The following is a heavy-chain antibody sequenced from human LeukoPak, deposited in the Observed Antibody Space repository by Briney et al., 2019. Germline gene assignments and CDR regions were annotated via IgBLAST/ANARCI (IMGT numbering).Heavy chain of an antibody. D-gene: IGHD2-2*01. CDR3: ARERVPAAISRNHDAFDI. V-gene: IGHV1-69*05. J-gene: IGHJ3*02. CDR1: GGTFSSYA. CDR2: IIPIFGTA. Sequence: SVKVPCKASGGTFSSYAISWVRQAPGQGLEWMGGIIPIFGTANYAQKFQGRVTITTDESTSTAYMELSSLRSEDTAVYYCARERVPAAISRNHDAFDIWGQGTMVTVSS.